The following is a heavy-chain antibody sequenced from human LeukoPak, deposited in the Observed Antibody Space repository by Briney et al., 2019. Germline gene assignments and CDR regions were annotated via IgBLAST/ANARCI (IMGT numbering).Heavy chain of an antibody. CDR1: GCTFSSYA. CDR2: IIPNRGIA. V-gene: IGHV1-69*04. CDR3: ARSAQRATLLEPHY. D-gene: IGHD5-12*01. J-gene: IGHJ4*02. Sequence: ASVKVSCKASGCTFSSYAISWVRQAPGQGLEWMGRIIPNRGIANYAQKFQGRVTITADKSTSTAYMELCSLRSEDTAVYYCARSAQRATLLEPHYWGQGTLVTVSS.